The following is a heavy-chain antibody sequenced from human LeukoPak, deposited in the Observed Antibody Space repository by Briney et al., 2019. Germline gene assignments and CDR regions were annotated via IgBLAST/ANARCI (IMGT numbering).Heavy chain of an antibody. V-gene: IGHV3-23*01. J-gene: IGHJ5*02. D-gene: IGHD3-22*01. CDR2: ISGSGGST. CDR1: GFTFSSYA. Sequence: PGGSLRLSCAASGFTFSSYAMSWVRQAPGKGLEWVSAISGSGGSTYYADSVKGRFTISRDNSKNTLYLQMNSLRAEDTAVYYCAKDPTDSSGYYYVGGLPRWFDPWGQGTLVTVSS. CDR3: AKDPTDSSGYYYVGGLPRWFDP.